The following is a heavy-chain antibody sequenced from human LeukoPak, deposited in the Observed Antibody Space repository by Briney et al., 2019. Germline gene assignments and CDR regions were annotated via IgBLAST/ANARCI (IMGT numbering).Heavy chain of an antibody. D-gene: IGHD4/OR15-4a*01. CDR1: GYTFTGYC. J-gene: IGHJ5*02. CDR2: INPNSGGT. V-gene: IGHV1-2*02. CDR3: ARRHVDHGADH. Sequence: GASVKVSCKASGYTFTGYCMHWVRQAPGQGLEWMGWINPNSGGTSYAQKFQGRVTMTRDTSISTAYMELSRLRSDDTAVYYCARRHVDHGADHWGQGTLVTVSS.